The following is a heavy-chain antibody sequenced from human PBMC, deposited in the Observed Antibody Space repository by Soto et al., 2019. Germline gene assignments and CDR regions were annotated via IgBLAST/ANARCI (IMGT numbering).Heavy chain of an antibody. Sequence: TSETLSLTCTVSGGSISSYYWSWIRQPPGKGLEWIGYIYYSGSTNYNPSLKSRVTISVDTSKNQFSLKLSSVTAADTAVYYCATSYGDYDIYYYYMDVWGKGTTVTVSS. D-gene: IGHD4-17*01. CDR3: ATSYGDYDIYYYYMDV. V-gene: IGHV4-59*01. J-gene: IGHJ6*03. CDR2: IYYSGST. CDR1: GGSISSYY.